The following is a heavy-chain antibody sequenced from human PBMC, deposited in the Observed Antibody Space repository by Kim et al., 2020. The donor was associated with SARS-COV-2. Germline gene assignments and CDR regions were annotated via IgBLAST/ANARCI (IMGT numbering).Heavy chain of an antibody. CDR2: IYYSGST. D-gene: IGHD5-12*01. CDR3: ARSGSGYDSWFDP. Sequence: SETLSLTCTVSGGSVSSGSYYWSWIRQPPGKGLEWIGYIYYSGSTNYNRSLKSRVTISVDTSKNQFSLKLSSVTAADTAVYYCARSGSGYDSWFDPWGQGTLVTVSS. J-gene: IGHJ5*02. V-gene: IGHV4-61*01. CDR1: GGSVSSGSYY.